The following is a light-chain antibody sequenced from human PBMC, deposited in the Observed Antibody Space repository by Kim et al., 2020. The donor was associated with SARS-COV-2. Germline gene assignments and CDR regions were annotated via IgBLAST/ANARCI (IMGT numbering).Light chain of an antibody. Sequence: AAVGDKVTITCRARQGISNFLGWFQQKPGKAPKSLIYGAFNLQSGVPSKFSGSESGTNFSLTISNLQPEDFATYYCQQYNSYPYTFGQGTKLEI. V-gene: IGKV1-16*02. CDR3: QQYNSYPYT. CDR1: QGISNF. J-gene: IGKJ2*01. CDR2: GAF.